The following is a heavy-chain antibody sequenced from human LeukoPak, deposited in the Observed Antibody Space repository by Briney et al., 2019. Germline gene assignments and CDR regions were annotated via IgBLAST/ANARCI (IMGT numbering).Heavy chain of an antibody. D-gene: IGHD1-26*01. CDR1: GFTFSSYS. V-gene: IGHV3-48*04. CDR3: ARDRGGSYSAIDY. J-gene: IGHJ4*02. Sequence: GGSLRLSCAASGFTFSSYSMTWVRQAPGKGLEWVSFISSSSSTIYYADSVKGRFTISRDNAKNSLYLQMNSLRAEDTAVYYCARDRGGSYSAIDYWGQGTLVTVSS. CDR2: ISSSSSTI.